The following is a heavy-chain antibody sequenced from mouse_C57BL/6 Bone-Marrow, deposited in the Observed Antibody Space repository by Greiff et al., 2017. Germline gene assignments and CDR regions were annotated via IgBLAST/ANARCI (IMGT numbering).Heavy chain of an antibody. CDR3: ARGWLLFDY. V-gene: IGHV1-55*01. CDR1: GYTFTSYW. Sequence: QVHVKQSGAELVKPGASVKMSCKASGYTFTSYWITWVKQRPGQGLEWIGDIYPGSGSTNYNEKFKSKATLTVDTSSSTAYMQLSSLTSEDSAVYYCARGWLLFDYWGQGTTLTVSS. J-gene: IGHJ2*01. D-gene: IGHD2-3*01. CDR2: IYPGSGST.